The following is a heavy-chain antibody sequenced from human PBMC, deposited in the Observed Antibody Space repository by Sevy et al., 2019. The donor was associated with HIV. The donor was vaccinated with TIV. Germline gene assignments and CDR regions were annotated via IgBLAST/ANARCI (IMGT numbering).Heavy chain of an antibody. CDR2: ISYDGSNK. V-gene: IGHV3-30*18. CDR3: AKNRLGDRYRSLMGGGFDY. J-gene: IGHJ4*02. Sequence: GGSLRLSCAASGFTFSSYGMHWVRQAPGKGLEWVAVISYDGSNKYYADSVKGRFTISRDNSKNALYLQMNSLRAEDTAVYYCAKNRLGDRYRSLMGGGFDYWGQGTLVTVSS. D-gene: IGHD6-6*01. CDR1: GFTFSSYG.